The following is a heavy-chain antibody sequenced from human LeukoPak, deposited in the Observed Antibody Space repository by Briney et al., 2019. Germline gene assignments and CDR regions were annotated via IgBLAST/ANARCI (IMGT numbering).Heavy chain of an antibody. D-gene: IGHD3-22*01. CDR3: ARGPYDSRGYWQYYYDY. Sequence: PGGSLRLSCAASGFTVSSNYMTWVRQAPEKGLEWVSGIYRGGDTFYADSVKDRFTISRDNSKNTLYLQMNSLRAEDTAVYYCARGPYDSRGYWQYYYDYWGQGTLVTVSS. V-gene: IGHV3-66*02. J-gene: IGHJ4*02. CDR1: GFTVSSNY. CDR2: IYRGGDT.